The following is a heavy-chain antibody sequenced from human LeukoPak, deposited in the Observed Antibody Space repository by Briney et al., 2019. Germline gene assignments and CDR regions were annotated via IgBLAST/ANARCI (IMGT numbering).Heavy chain of an antibody. V-gene: IGHV1-18*01. CDR2: ISAYNGNT. CDR3: ARDDSGSYFE. CDR1: GYTFTIYG. J-gene: IGHJ4*02. Sequence: ASVKVSCKASGYTFTIYGICWVRQAPGQGLEWMGWISAYNGNTNYAQKLQGRVTMTTDTSPSTAYMELRSLRSDDTAVYYCARDDSGSYFEWGQGTLVTVSS. D-gene: IGHD1-26*01.